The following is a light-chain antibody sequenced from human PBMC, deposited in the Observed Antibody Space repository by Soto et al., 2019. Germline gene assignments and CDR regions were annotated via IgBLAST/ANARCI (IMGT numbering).Light chain of an antibody. CDR1: QSVTDTY. Sequence: VLTQSPGTLSLSPGARATLSCRASQSVTDTYLTWYQQKPCQAPRLLIYGASRRATGIPDRFSGSGSGTDFTLTISRLEPEDFAVYYCQQYGSSPQGTFGQGTKVEIK. J-gene: IGKJ1*01. CDR2: GAS. V-gene: IGKV3-20*01. CDR3: QQYGSSPQGT.